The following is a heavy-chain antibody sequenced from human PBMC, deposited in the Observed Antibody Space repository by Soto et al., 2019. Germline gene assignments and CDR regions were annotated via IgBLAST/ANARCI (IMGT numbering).Heavy chain of an antibody. CDR1: GKGFGADA. CDR3: ARVPPWGDSGSFYIQHYDS. CDR2: INVGSGNT. J-gene: IGHJ4*02. Sequence: ASLNLYRKSAGKGFGADASRWVRLAHEQRLQWMGWINVGSGNTKYAQDFQGRVTFTRDTAATTTFMELSSLRSEDAAVYYCARVPPWGDSGSFYIQHYDSWGQGTLDTVSS. D-gene: IGHD3-10*01. V-gene: IGHV1-3*01.